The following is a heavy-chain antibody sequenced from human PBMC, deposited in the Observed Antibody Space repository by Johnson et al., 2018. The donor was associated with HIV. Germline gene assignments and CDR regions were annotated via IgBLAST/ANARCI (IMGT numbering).Heavy chain of an antibody. V-gene: IGHV3-9*01. CDR1: GFTFDDYA. CDR2: ISWNSGSI. D-gene: IGHD1-26*01. J-gene: IGHJ3*02. CDR3: TTDWGSYHEYAFDI. Sequence: LVESGGGLVQPGRSLRLSCAASGFTFDDYAMHWVRQAPGKGLEWVSGISWNSGSIGYADSVKGRFTISRDNAKNSLYLQMNSLRAEDTAVYSCTTDWGSYHEYAFDIWGQGTMVTVSS.